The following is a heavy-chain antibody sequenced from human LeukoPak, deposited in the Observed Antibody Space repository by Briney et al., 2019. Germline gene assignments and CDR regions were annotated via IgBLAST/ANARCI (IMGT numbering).Heavy chain of an antibody. Sequence: VASVKVSCKASGYTFTGYYMHWVRQAPGQGLEWMGWINPNSGDTNYAQKFQGRVTMTRDTSISTAYMELSRLRSDDTAVYYCARLSGYSSSWDDYWGQGTLVTVSS. D-gene: IGHD6-13*01. J-gene: IGHJ4*02. V-gene: IGHV1-2*02. CDR3: ARLSGYSSSWDDY. CDR2: INPNSGDT. CDR1: GYTFTGYY.